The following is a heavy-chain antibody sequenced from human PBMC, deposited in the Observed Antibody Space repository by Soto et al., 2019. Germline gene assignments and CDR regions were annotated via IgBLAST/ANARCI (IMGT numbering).Heavy chain of an antibody. J-gene: IGHJ5*02. CDR3: AKDREYSSSPNWFDP. CDR1: GFSFSNYA. Sequence: GGSLRLSCAASGFSFSNYAMNWVRQAPGKGLEWVSAISAGGSNTNYADSVKGRFTISRDNSKNTLYLQMNSLRAEDTAVYYCAKDREYSSSPNWFDPWGQGTLVTVSS. D-gene: IGHD6-6*01. CDR2: ISAGGSNT. V-gene: IGHV3-23*01.